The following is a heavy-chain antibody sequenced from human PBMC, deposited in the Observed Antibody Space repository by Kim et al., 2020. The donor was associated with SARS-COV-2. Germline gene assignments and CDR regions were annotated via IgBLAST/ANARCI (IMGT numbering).Heavy chain of an antibody. CDR3: AIDPTGTTFGPRDY. J-gene: IGHJ4*02. CDR2: ISSNNIYI. Sequence: GGSLRLSCAASGFTFSSYSMNWVRQAPGKGLEWVSSISSNNIYIYYADSVKGRFTISRDNAKNSLYLQMNSLRAEDTAVYYCAIDPTGTTFGPRDYWGQGTLVTVSS. D-gene: IGHD1-7*01. CDR1: GFTFSSYS. V-gene: IGHV3-21*01.